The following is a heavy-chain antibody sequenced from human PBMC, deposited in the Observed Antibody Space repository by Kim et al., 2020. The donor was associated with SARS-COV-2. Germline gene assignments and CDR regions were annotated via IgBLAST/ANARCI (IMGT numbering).Heavy chain of an antibody. CDR2: IYWNADK. V-gene: IGHV2-5*01. CDR1: GFSLSTSGVG. Sequence: SGPTLVNPTQTLTLTCTFSGFSLSTSGVGVGWIRQPPGKALEWLALIYWNADKRYSPSLKSRLTITKDTSKHQVVLTMTNMDPADTATYYCAHSPRAVIALAATSYYYRGHGTLVTVSS. CDR3: AHSPRAVIALAATSYYY. D-gene: IGHD6-19*01. J-gene: IGHJ4*01.